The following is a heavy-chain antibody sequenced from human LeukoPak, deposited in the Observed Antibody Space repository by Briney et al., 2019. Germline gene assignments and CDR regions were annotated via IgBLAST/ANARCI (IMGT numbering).Heavy chain of an antibody. J-gene: IGHJ5*02. CDR1: GFTFSSYG. Sequence: GGSLRLSCAASGFTFSSYGMHWVRQAPGKGLEWVAVIWYDGSNKYYADSVKGRFTISRDNSKNTLYLQMNSLRAEGTAVYYCARDHSSSYPAGWFDPWGQGTLVTVSS. D-gene: IGHD6-6*01. CDR2: IWYDGSNK. CDR3: ARDHSSSYPAGWFDP. V-gene: IGHV3-33*01.